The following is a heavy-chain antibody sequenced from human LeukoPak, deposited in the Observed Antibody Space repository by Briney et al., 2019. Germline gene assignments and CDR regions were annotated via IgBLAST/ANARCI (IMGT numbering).Heavy chain of an antibody. CDR2: ISAYNGNT. V-gene: IGHV1-18*01. CDR1: GYTFSIYG. D-gene: IGHD4-23*01. CDR3: ARQGYSGHSQGAADY. Sequence: ASVRVSCRASGYTFSIYGFSWVRQAPGQGLEWVGWISAYNGNTDYAQKFQGRVTMTTDTSTSTAHMELRSLRSDDTAVYYCARQGYSGHSQGAADYWGQGTLVTVSS. J-gene: IGHJ4*02.